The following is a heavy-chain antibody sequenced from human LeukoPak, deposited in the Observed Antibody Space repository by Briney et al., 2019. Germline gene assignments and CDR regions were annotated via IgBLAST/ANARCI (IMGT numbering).Heavy chain of an antibody. Sequence: ASVKVSCKASGYTFTGYYMHWVRQAPGQGLEWMGRINPNSGVTHYAQKFQGRVTMTRDTSISTAYMELSRLRSDDTAVYYCASLSNPDAFDIWGQGTMVTVSS. CDR2: INPNSGVT. CDR3: ASLSNPDAFDI. CDR1: GYTFTGYY. D-gene: IGHD2/OR15-2a*01. J-gene: IGHJ3*02. V-gene: IGHV1-2*06.